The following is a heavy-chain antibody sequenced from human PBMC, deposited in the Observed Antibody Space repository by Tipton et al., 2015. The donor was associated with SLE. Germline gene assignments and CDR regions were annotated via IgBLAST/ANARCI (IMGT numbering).Heavy chain of an antibody. CDR2: MIDSGST. Sequence: TLSLTCDVSGGSITSGGYSWSWIRQPPGKGLEWIGSMIDSGSTYFHPSLKSRVSISIDTSKNQFSLKLSSVTAADTAVYYCAKDSGDYDFGQDPWGRGTLVTVSS. CDR3: AKDSGDYDFGQDP. V-gene: IGHV4-30-4*07. J-gene: IGHJ5*02. CDR1: GGSITSGGYS. D-gene: IGHD3-3*01.